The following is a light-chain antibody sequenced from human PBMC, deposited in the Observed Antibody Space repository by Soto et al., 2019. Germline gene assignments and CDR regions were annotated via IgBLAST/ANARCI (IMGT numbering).Light chain of an antibody. CDR1: SSDIGAHNF. CDR3: NSYKTSNTFV. V-gene: IGLV2-14*03. J-gene: IGLJ1*01. Sequence: QSALTQPASVSGSPGQAITVSCSGTSSDIGAHNFVSWYQQHPGKAPKLIIYEVINRPSGVSDRFSGSKSGNTASLTISGLQSEDEADYYCNSYKTSNTFVFGSGTKVTVL. CDR2: EVI.